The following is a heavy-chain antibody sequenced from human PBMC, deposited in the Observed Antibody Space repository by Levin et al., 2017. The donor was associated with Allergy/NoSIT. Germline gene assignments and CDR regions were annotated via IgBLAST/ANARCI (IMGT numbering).Heavy chain of an antibody. CDR3: ARTTVTTSWEMDY. J-gene: IGHJ4*02. CDR2: INHSGST. CDR1: GGSFSGYY. Sequence: SETLSLTCAVYGGSFSGYYWSWIRQPPGKGLEWIGEINHSGSTNYNPSLKSRVTISVDTSKNQFSLKLSSVTAADTAVYYCARTTVTTSWEMDYWGQGTLVTVSS. V-gene: IGHV4-34*01. D-gene: IGHD4-17*01.